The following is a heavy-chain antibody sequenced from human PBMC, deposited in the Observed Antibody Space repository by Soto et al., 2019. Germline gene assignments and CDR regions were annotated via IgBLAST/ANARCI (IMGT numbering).Heavy chain of an antibody. D-gene: IGHD2-21*02. CDR2: ISYDGSNK. V-gene: IGHV3-30-3*01. Sequence: GGSLRLSCAASGFTFSSYAMHWVRQAPGKGLEWVAVISYDGSNKYYADSVKGRFTISRDNSKNTLKLQMNSLRAEDTAVYYCAREIAYCGGDGYDAFDIWGQGTMVTVSS. CDR3: AREIAYCGGDGYDAFDI. CDR1: GFTFSSYA. J-gene: IGHJ3*02.